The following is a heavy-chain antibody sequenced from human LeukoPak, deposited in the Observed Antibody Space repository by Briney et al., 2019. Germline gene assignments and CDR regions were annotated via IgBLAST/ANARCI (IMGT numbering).Heavy chain of an antibody. CDR3: AVALGKAITYYYYGMDV. J-gene: IGHJ6*02. CDR2: INPNSGGT. D-gene: IGHD1-26*01. V-gene: IGHV1-2*02. CDR1: GYTFTGYY. Sequence: ASVKVSCTASGYTFTGYYMHLVRQAPGQGLEWMGWINPNSGGTNYAQKFQGRVTMTRDTSISTAYMELSRLRSDDTAVYYCAVALGKAITYYYYGMDVWGQGTTVTVSS.